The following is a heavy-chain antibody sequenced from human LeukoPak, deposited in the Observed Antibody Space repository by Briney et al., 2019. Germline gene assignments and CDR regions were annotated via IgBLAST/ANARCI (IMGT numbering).Heavy chain of an antibody. CDR3: ARPSTSSAFDI. D-gene: IGHD5/OR15-5a*01. Sequence: GGSPRLSCAASGFTFSSYWMSWVRQAPGKGLEWVANIKQDGSEKYYVDSVKGRFTISRDNAKNLLYLQMNSLRAEDTAVYYCARPSTSSAFDIWGQGTMVTVSS. CDR2: IKQDGSEK. V-gene: IGHV3-7*01. J-gene: IGHJ3*02. CDR1: GFTFSSYW.